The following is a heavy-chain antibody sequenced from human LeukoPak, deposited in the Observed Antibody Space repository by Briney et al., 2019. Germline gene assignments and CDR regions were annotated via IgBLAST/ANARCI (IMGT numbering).Heavy chain of an antibody. CDR2: ISAYNGNT. CDR1: GYTFTSYG. Sequence: GASVKVSCKATGYTFTSYGISWVRQAPGQGLEWMGWISAYNGNTNYAQKLQGRVTMTTDTSTSTAYMELRSLRSDDTAVYYCARLGRVTNFSWFDPWGQGTLVTVSS. J-gene: IGHJ5*02. D-gene: IGHD2-8*01. CDR3: ARLGRVTNFSWFDP. V-gene: IGHV1-18*04.